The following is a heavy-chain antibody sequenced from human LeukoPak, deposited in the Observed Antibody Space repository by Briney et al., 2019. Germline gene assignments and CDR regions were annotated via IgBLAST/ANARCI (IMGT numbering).Heavy chain of an antibody. CDR2: ISHDGSDI. Sequence: GGSLRLSCAASGFTLKIYPMHWVRQAPGKGLEWLSVISHDGSDINNADSVKGRFIISRDNSKNTVYLQLNSLRPEDTAMYYCAREGVRTTVDAFDIWGLGTMVIVSS. CDR3: AREGVRTTVDAFDI. V-gene: IGHV3-30*04. J-gene: IGHJ3*02. CDR1: GFTLKIYP. D-gene: IGHD4-17*01.